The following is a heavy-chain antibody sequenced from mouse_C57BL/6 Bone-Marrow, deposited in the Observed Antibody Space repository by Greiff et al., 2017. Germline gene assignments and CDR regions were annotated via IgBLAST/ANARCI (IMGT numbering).Heavy chain of an antibody. CDR3: ARLEFAGSSGDWYFDV. CDR1: GYTFTSYD. D-gene: IGHD1-1*01. Sequence: VQLQESGPELVKPGASVKLSCKASGYTFTSYDINWVKQRPGQGLEWIGWIYPRDGSTKYNAKFKGKATLTVDTSSSTAYMELHSLTSEDSAVYFCARLEFAGSSGDWYFDVWGTGTTVTVSS. V-gene: IGHV1-85*01. J-gene: IGHJ1*03. CDR2: IYPRDGST.